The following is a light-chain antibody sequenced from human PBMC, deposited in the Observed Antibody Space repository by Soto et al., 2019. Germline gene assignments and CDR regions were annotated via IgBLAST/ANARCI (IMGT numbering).Light chain of an antibody. CDR1: RSVSSSY. Sequence: EIVLTQSPGTLSFSPGERATLSCRASRSVSSSYLAWYQQKPGQAPRLLIYDASNRATGIPARFSGSGSGTDFTLTISSLEPEDFAVYYCQQRSNWPPSITFGQGTRLEI. CDR2: DAS. J-gene: IGKJ5*01. CDR3: QQRSNWPPSIT. V-gene: IGKV3-11*01.